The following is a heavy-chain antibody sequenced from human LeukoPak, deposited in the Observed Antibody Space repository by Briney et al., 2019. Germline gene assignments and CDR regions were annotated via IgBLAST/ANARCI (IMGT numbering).Heavy chain of an antibody. CDR3: ARRENDY. Sequence: GASAKVSCKASGYTFTGYYIHWVRQAPGQGLEWMGRIDPNSGGTNYAQKFQGRVTMTRDTSISTAYMELSRLRSDDTAVYYCARRENDYWGQGTLVTVSS. CDR1: GYTFTGYY. V-gene: IGHV1-2*06. CDR2: IDPNSGGT. J-gene: IGHJ4*02.